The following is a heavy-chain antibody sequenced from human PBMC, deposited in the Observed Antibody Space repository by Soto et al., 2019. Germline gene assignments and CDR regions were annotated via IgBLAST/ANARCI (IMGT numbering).Heavy chain of an antibody. CDR1: GVSVTNGDYY. V-gene: IGHV4-30-4*01. CDR2: IYYSETT. J-gene: IGHJ5*02. CDR3: ARQRRGGYWFDP. Sequence: SETLSLTCAVSGVSVTNGDYYWSWMRQSPGKGLEWIGNIYYSETTNYNPSLNSRLSISIDTPRNQFSLQLASVTAADTAIYYCARQRRGGYWFDPWGQGTLVTVSS.